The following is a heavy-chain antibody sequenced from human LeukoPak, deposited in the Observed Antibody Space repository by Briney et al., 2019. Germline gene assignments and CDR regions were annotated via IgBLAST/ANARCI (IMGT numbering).Heavy chain of an antibody. CDR3: ARRGYSGYDSGPLYFDY. D-gene: IGHD5-12*01. CDR2: IYSGGST. V-gene: IGHV3-53*01. J-gene: IGHJ4*02. CDR1: GFTFSSYG. Sequence: GGSLRLSCAASGFTFSSYGMSWVRQAPGKGLEWVSVIYSGGSTYYADSVKGRFTISRDNSKNTLYLQMNSLRAEDTAVYYCARRGYSGYDSGPLYFDYWGQGTLVTVSS.